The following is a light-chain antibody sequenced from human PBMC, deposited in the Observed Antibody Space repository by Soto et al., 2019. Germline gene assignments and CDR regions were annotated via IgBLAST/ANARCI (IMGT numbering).Light chain of an antibody. Sequence: EIVMTQSPGTLSLSPGDTATLSCRASQRLGSDLAWCQQKPGQAPRLLIFGASASLAGILARISGSGSGREFTLTISSLRSEDFAVYFCQQYYNWPRTFGQGTKVDIK. J-gene: IGKJ1*01. CDR1: QRLGSD. V-gene: IGKV3-15*01. CDR3: QQYYNWPRT. CDR2: GAS.